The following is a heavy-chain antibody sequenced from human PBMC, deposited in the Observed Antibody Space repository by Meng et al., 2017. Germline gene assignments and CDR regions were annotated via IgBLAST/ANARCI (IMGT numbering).Heavy chain of an antibody. J-gene: IGHJ4*02. D-gene: IGHD2-21*02. CDR1: SYPFVSID. CDR2: INAGNGNT. CDR3: ARDLGAGVVTAINY. V-gene: IGHV1-3*01. Sequence: HGRLGQTGDEGTSPGAEMQVHAKPFSYPFVSIDMHWVRQAPGQRLEWMGWINAGNGNTKYSQKFQGRVTITRDTSASTAYMELSSLRSEDTAVYYCARDLGAGVVTAINYWGQGTLVTVSS.